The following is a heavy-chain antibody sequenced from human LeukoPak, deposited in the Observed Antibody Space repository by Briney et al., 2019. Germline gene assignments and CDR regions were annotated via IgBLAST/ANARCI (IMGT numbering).Heavy chain of an antibody. CDR1: AYTSPNYG. J-gene: IGHJ6*03. D-gene: IGHD2-2*01. CDR3: ALPAKGAFFYYYMEV. CDR2: ISTYNGNT. V-gene: IGHV1-18*01. Sequence: GASVKVSCKASAYTSPNYGITWVRQAPGRGLEWMGWISTYNGNTQYAQKFQGRVTMTTDTPTKTVYTELSNLRSNDTAVYYCALPAKGAFFYYYMEVWGKGTTVTVSS.